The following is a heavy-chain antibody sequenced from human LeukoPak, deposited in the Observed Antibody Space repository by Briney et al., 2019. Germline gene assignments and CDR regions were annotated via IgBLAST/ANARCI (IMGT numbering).Heavy chain of an antibody. CDR2: INHSGST. CDR3: ARQGYDILTGYFIAFDI. V-gene: IGHV4-34*01. D-gene: IGHD3-9*01. J-gene: IGHJ3*02. CDR1: GGSFSGYY. Sequence: SETLSLTCAVYGGSFSGYYWSWIRQPPGKGLEWIREINHSGSTNYNPSLKSRVTISVDTSKNQFSLKLSSVTAADTAVYYCARQGYDILTGYFIAFDIWGQGTMVTVSS.